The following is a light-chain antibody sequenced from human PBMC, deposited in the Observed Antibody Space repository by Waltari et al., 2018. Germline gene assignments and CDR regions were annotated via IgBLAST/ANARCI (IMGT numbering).Light chain of an antibody. J-gene: IGKJ1*01. V-gene: IGKV3-15*01. Sequence: EIVMTQSPVTLSVSPGERATLSCRASQSVGTKLAWYQQKPGQAPRLLIYGASTRATGIAARFSGSGSGTEFTLTISSLQSEDVAVYYCHQHYTTPWTFGQGTLVEL. CDR3: HQHYTTPWT. CDR2: GAS. CDR1: QSVGTK.